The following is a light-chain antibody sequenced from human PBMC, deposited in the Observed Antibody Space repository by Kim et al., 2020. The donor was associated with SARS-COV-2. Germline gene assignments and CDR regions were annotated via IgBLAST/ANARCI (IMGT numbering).Light chain of an antibody. CDR2: GNS. Sequence: GQRVTISCTGSSSNIGAGYDVPWYQQLPGTAPKLLIYGNSNRPSGVPDRFSGSKSGTSASLAITGLQAEDEADYYCQSYDSSLSALFGTGTKVTVL. CDR1: SSNIGAGYD. CDR3: QSYDSSLSAL. J-gene: IGLJ1*01. V-gene: IGLV1-40*01.